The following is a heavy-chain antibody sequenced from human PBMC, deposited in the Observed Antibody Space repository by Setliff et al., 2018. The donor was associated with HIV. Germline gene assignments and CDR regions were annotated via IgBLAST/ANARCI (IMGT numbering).Heavy chain of an antibody. J-gene: IGHJ4*02. CDR3: ARETYYYETGSYPGFDY. CDR1: GFTFSIYS. CDR2: ISGTATAT. D-gene: IGHD3-10*01. Sequence: PGGSLRLSCAASGFTFSIYSMKWVRQAPGKGLEWVSFISGTATATNYADSVKGRFTISRDNAENSLYLQINNLRAEDTAVYYCARETYYYETGSYPGFDYWGQGTQVTVSS. V-gene: IGHV3-48*04.